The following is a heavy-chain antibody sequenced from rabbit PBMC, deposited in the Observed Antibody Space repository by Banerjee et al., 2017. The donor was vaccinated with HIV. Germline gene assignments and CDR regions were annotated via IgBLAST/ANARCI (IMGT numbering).Heavy chain of an antibody. D-gene: IGHD1-1*01. CDR2: IYTAGHTT. CDR3: ARDLDGVIGWNFGW. J-gene: IGHJ4*01. Sequence: QEQLRESGGGLVQPGGSLKLSCKASGFDFTSYYMSWVRQAPGKGLEWIGTIYTAGHTTYYATWAKGRFTVSKTSSTTVTLQMTSLTAADTATYFCARDLDGVIGWNFGWWGPGTLVTVS. V-gene: IGHV1S45*01. CDR1: GFDFTSYYM.